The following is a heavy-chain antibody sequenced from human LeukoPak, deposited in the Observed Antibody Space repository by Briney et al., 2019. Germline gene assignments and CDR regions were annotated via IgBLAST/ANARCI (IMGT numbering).Heavy chain of an antibody. Sequence: SETLSLTCTVSGGSISSYYWSWIRQPPGKGLEWIGYIYYSGSTNYSPSLKSRVTISVDTSKNQFSLKLSSVTAADTAVYYCASASGSYYPVDYWGQGTLVTVSS. CDR1: GGSISSYY. V-gene: IGHV4-59*08. CDR3: ASASGSYYPVDY. CDR2: IYYSGST. J-gene: IGHJ4*02. D-gene: IGHD1-26*01.